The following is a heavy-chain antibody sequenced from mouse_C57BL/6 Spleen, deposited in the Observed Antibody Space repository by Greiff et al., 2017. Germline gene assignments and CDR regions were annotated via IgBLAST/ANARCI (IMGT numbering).Heavy chain of an antibody. Sequence: VQLQQSGPELVKPGASVQISCKASGYTFTDYYMNWVKQSHGKSLDWIGDINPNNGGTSYNQKFKGKATLTVDKSSSTAYMELRSLTSEDSAVYYCASSNYAMDYWGQGTSVTVSS. CDR1: GYTFTDYY. CDR3: ASSNYAMDY. J-gene: IGHJ4*01. V-gene: IGHV1-26*01. CDR2: INPNNGGT.